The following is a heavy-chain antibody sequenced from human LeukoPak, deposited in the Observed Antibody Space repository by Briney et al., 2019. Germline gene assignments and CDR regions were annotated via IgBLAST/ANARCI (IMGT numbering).Heavy chain of an antibody. D-gene: IGHD3-22*01. CDR2: ISGSGGST. J-gene: IGHJ4*02. V-gene: IGHV3-23*01. Sequence: GRSLRLSCAASGFTFDDYAMHWVRQAPGKGLEWVSAISGSGGSTYYADSVKGRFTISRDNSKNTLYLQMNSLRAEDTAVYYCAKDPNSGYPFDYWGQGTLVTVSS. CDR3: AKDPNSGYPFDY. CDR1: GFTFDDYA.